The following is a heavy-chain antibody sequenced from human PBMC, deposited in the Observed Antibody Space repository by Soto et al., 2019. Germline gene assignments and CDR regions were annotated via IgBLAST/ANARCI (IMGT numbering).Heavy chain of an antibody. CDR3: ARVPDR. J-gene: IGHJ5*02. D-gene: IGHD2-2*01. Sequence: TLSLTCAVSGGSISSGGYSWRWIRQPPGKGLEWIGYIYHSGSTYYNPSLKSRVTISVDRSKNQFSLKLSSVTAADTAVYYCARVPDRWGQGTLVTVSS. CDR2: IYHSGST. V-gene: IGHV4-30-2*01. CDR1: GGSISSGGYS.